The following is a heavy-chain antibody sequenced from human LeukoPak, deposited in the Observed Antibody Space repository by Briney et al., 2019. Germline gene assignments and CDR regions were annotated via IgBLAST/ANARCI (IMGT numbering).Heavy chain of an antibody. J-gene: IGHJ6*02. CDR3: AKALVATIFSLYYYGMDV. V-gene: IGHV3-23*01. D-gene: IGHD5-12*01. Sequence: GGSLRLSCAASGFTFSSYAMSWVRQAPGKGLEWVSAIIGSGGSTYYADSVKGRFTISRDNSKNTLYLQMNSLRAEDTAVYYCAKALVATIFSLYYYGMDVWGQGTTVTVSS. CDR2: IIGSGGST. CDR1: GFTFSSYA.